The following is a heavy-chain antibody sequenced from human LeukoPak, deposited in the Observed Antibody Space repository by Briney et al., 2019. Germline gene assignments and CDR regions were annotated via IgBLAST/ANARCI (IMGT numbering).Heavy chain of an antibody. D-gene: IGHD6-19*01. Sequence: GASVKVSCKASGYIITSFGFSWVRQAPGQGLEWMGWISVYNGNTNYAQKFQGRVTMTTDTSTSTAYLELRSLRSDDTAVYYCARDNLAAPNWFDPWGQGTLVTVSS. CDR2: ISVYNGNT. CDR3: ARDNLAAPNWFDP. J-gene: IGHJ5*02. CDR1: GYIITSFG. V-gene: IGHV1-18*01.